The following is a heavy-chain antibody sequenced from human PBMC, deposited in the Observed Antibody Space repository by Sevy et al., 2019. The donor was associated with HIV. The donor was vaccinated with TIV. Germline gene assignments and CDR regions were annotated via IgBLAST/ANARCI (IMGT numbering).Heavy chain of an antibody. Sequence: GESLKISCAASGFTFSSYAMHWVRQAPGKGLEWVAVISHDGSNKYYADSVKGRFTISRDNSKNTLYLQMNSLRAEDTAVYYCARDSTSSGYYSNIDYWGQGTLVTVSS. J-gene: IGHJ4*02. CDR3: ARDSTSSGYYSNIDY. CDR1: GFTFSSYA. CDR2: ISHDGSNK. V-gene: IGHV3-30-3*01. D-gene: IGHD3-22*01.